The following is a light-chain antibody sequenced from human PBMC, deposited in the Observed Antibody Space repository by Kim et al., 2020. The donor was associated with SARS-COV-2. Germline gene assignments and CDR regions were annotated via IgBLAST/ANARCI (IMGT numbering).Light chain of an antibody. Sequence: SYELTQPPSVSVSPGQTASITCSGDKLGDKYACWYQQQPGQSPVLVIYQDSKRPSGIPERFSGSNSGNTATLTISGTQAMDEADYYCQAWDSSTDVVFGG. CDR2: QDS. V-gene: IGLV3-1*01. J-gene: IGLJ2*01. CDR3: QAWDSSTDVV. CDR1: KLGDKY.